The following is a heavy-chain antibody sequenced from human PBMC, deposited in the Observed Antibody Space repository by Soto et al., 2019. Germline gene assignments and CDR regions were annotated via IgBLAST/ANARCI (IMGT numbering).Heavy chain of an antibody. Sequence: EVQLLESGGGLIQPGGFLRLSCAASGFAFKSYAMSWVRQAPGTGLMWVSTISGTGGTTFYADSVKGRFSMSRDNSKNMVYLQMDSLRADDTALYYCTSDPHSAVTTGGWFESWGQGTLVTVSS. D-gene: IGHD4-17*01. CDR2: ISGTGGTT. CDR3: TSDPHSAVTTGGWFES. CDR1: GFAFKSYA. V-gene: IGHV3-23*01. J-gene: IGHJ5*01.